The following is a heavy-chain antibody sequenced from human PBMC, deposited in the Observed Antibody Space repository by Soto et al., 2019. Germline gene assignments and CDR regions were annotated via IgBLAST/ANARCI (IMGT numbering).Heavy chain of an antibody. CDR2: INHSGST. V-gene: IGHV4-34*01. CDR3: ARTISSSSWTYYYYYMDV. J-gene: IGHJ6*03. D-gene: IGHD6-6*01. CDR1: GGSFSGYY. Sequence: SETLSLTCAVYGGSFSGYYWSWIRQPPGKGLEWIGEINHSGSTNYNPSLKSRVTISVDTSKNQFSLKLSSVTAADTAVYYCARTISSSSWTYYYYYMDVWGKGTTVTVSS.